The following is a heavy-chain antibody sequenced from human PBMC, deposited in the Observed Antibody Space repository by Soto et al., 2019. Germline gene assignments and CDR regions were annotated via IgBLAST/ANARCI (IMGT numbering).Heavy chain of an antibody. J-gene: IGHJ4*02. Sequence: LRFSCAASGFTFTRYSMNWVRQAPGKGLEWVSSISSTTNYIYYADSMKGRFTVSRDNAKNSVYLEMNSLSAEDTALYYCARESEDLTSNFDYWGQGTLVTVSS. CDR1: GFTFTRYS. CDR3: ARESEDLTSNFDY. V-gene: IGHV3-21*01. CDR2: ISSTTNYI.